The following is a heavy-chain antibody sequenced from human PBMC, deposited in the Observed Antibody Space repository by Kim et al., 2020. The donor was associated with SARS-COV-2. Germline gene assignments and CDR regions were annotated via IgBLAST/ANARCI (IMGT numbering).Heavy chain of an antibody. J-gene: IGHJ6*02. Sequence: GGSLRLSCAASGFTFRNYGMHWVRQAPGKGLEWVALIWCHGYSKYYGDSVEGRFTISRDNSKNTVDLQMNRLRVEDTGVYYCARLGIESGDGIDAWGRGT. CDR3: ARLGIESGDGIDA. CDR1: GFTFRNYG. V-gene: IGHV3-33*01. CDR2: IWCHGYSK. D-gene: IGHD2-21*01.